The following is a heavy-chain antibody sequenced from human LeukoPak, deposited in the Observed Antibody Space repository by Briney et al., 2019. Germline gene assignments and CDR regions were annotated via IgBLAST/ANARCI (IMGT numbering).Heavy chain of an antibody. J-gene: IGHJ4*02. CDR1: GFNVNSYD. CDR3: SRLRGNSYGYADS. Sequence: PGGSLRLSCAASGFNVNSYDMHWVRQAPGKGLEWISYISGSGHNIRYADSVNGRFTISKDNARNLLSLQMNSLRAEDTAIYYCSRLRGNSYGYADSWGQGTLVTVSS. CDR2: ISGSGHNI. V-gene: IGHV3-48*03. D-gene: IGHD5-18*01.